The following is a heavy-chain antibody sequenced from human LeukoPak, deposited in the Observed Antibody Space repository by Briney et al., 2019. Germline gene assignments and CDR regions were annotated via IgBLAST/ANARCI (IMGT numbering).Heavy chain of an antibody. CDR2: ISGYSVTT. V-gene: IGHV3-23*01. CDR3: ARDPPTRQYTNSFSLDY. D-gene: IGHD6-13*01. J-gene: IGHJ4*02. Sequence: GGSLRLSCAASGFTFSNSAMSWVRQSPGKGLEWVSFISGYSVTTYYADSVQGRFTVSRDNSKNTLYLQMNSLRAEDTAVYYCARDPPTRQYTNSFSLDYWGQGTLVTVSS. CDR1: GFTFSNSA.